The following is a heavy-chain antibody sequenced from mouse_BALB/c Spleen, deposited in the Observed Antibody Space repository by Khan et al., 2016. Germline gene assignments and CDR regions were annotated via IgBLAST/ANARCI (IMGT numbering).Heavy chain of an antibody. CDR3: ARSTQSFYAMDY. V-gene: IGHV1S135*01. CDR1: GYSFTSYY. CDR2: IDPFNGGT. D-gene: IGHD1-1*01. J-gene: IGHJ4*01. Sequence: EVQLQESGPELMKPGASVKISCKASGYSFTSYYMHWVKQSHGKSLEWIGYIDPFNGGTSYNQKFKGKATLTVDKSSSTAYMHLSSLTSEDSAVYYCARSTQSFYAMDYWGQGTSVTVSS.